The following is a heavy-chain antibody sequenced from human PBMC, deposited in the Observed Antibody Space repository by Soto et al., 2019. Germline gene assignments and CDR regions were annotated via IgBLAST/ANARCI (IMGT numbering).Heavy chain of an antibody. D-gene: IGHD3-22*01. CDR3: ARQYDSSGYYFYYFDY. Sequence: ASVPVSFKASGYTFTSYNINWVRQATGQGLERMGWMNPNSGNTGYAQKFQGRVTMTRNTSISTAYMELSSLRSEDPAVYYCARQYDSSGYYFYYFDYCGQGTLVTVSS. CDR1: GYTFTSYN. V-gene: IGHV1-8*01. J-gene: IGHJ4*02. CDR2: MNPNSGNT.